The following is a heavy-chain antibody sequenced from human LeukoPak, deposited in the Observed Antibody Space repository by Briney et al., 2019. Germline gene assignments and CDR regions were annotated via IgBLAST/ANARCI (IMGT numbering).Heavy chain of an antibody. CDR1: GFTFSSYA. V-gene: IGHV3-30*04. D-gene: IGHD3-22*01. CDR3: ARDRYYDSSRNFDY. Sequence: GGSLRLSCAASGFTFSSYAMHRVRQAPGKGLEWVAVISYDGSNKYYADSVKGRFTISRDNSKNTLYLQMNSLRAEDTAVYYCARDRYYDSSRNFDYWGQGTLVTVSS. J-gene: IGHJ4*02. CDR2: ISYDGSNK.